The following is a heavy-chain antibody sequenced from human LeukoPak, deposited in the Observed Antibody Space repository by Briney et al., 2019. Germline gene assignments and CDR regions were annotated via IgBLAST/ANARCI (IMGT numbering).Heavy chain of an antibody. CDR2: IYYSGST. J-gene: IGHJ3*02. Sequence: SETLSLTCTVSGGSISSSSYYWGWIRQPPGKGLEWIGSIYYSGSTYYNPSLKSRVTISVDTSKNQFSLKLSSVTAADTAVYYCARVDYYDSSGYYDSWGQGTMVTVSS. D-gene: IGHD3-22*01. CDR3: ARVDYYDSSGYYDS. V-gene: IGHV4-39*07. CDR1: GGSISSSSYY.